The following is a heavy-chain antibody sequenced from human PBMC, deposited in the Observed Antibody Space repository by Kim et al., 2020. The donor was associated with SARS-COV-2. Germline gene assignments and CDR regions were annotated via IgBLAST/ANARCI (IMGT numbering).Heavy chain of an antibody. J-gene: IGHJ4*02. D-gene: IGHD6-19*01. V-gene: IGHV6-1*01. Sequence: ARCVQGRITDTPDTSKNQVSLKLNSVTPEDTAVYYCARDRQRAGTGVDYWGQGTLVTVSS. CDR3: ARDRQRAGTGVDY.